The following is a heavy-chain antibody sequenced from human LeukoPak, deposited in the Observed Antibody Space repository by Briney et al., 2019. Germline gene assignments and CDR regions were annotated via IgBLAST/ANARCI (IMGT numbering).Heavy chain of an antibody. D-gene: IGHD3-10*01. CDR1: GFTFSSYW. J-gene: IGHJ5*02. CDR2: INSDGSSR. CDR3: VRGRGSYGWFDP. V-gene: IGHV3-74*01. Sequence: PGGSLRLSCAASGFTFSSYWMHWVRQAPGKGLVWVSRINSDGSSRSYADSVKGRFTISRDNAKNTLYLQMNSLGGEDTAVYYCVRGRGSYGWFDPWGQGTLVTVSS.